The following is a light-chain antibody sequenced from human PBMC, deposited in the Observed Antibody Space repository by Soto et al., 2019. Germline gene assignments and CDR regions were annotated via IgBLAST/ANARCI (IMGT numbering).Light chain of an antibody. Sequence: DIQMTQSPSSLSASVGDRVTITCRASQSISSYLNWYQQKPGKAPKLLIYAASRLQSGVPSRFSGSGSGTDFTLPISSLPPEDFSTFYCQQSYSTPLFPFCPGTKVDIK. V-gene: IGKV1-39*01. CDR1: QSISSY. CDR2: AAS. J-gene: IGKJ3*01. CDR3: QQSYSTPLFP.